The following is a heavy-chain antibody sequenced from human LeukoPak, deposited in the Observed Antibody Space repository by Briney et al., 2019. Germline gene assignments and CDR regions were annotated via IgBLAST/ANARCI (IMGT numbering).Heavy chain of an antibody. J-gene: IGHJ4*02. V-gene: IGHV3-7*05. CDR2: IKQDGSEK. D-gene: IGHD1-26*01. Sequence: PGGSLRLSCVASGFTLSSYWMSCVRQAPGKGLEWVANIKQDGSEKNYVDSVKGRFTISRDDAKNLLYLQMNSLRAEDTAVYYCARDLYSGSYYDDYWGQGTLVTVSS. CDR1: GFTLSSYW. CDR3: ARDLYSGSYYDDY.